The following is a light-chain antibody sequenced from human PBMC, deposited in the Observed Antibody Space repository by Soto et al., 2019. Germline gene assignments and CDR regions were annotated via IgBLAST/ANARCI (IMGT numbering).Light chain of an antibody. V-gene: IGKV3D-11*02. CDR2: ETS. J-gene: IGKJ5*01. CDR1: QSVRSH. Sequence: EIVLTQSPATLSLSPAPRFTHSCSDSQSVRSHLAWCYQKPGRDRPRLMFETSKRSTGVPVRFSGSGRGKEFTPTISRLQHEDFATYYCHQLNSYLLTFGQGTRLEL. CDR3: HQLNSYLLT.